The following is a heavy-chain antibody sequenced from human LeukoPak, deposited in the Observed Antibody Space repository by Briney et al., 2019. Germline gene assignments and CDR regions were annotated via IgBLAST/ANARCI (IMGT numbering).Heavy chain of an antibody. Sequence: SETLSLTCTVSGGSISSYYWSWIRQPPGKGLEWIGYIYYSGSTNYNPSLKSRVTIPVDTSKNQFSLKLSSVTAADTAVYYCARTLEGFDPWGQGTLVTVSS. CDR3: ARTLEGFDP. CDR2: IYYSGST. V-gene: IGHV4-59*01. J-gene: IGHJ5*02. CDR1: GGSISSYY.